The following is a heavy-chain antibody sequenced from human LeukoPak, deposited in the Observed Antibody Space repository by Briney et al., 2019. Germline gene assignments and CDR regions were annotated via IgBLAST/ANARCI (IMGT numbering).Heavy chain of an antibody. D-gene: IGHD3-3*02. CDR3: AREPQSFDNCFDP. V-gene: IGHV1-2*02. CDR2: IHPNNGGT. CDR1: GYTFTDYY. J-gene: IGHJ5*02. Sequence: ASVKVSCKASGYTFTDYYLHWVRQAPGQGLEWMGWIHPNNGGTHYAQKFQGRVTMSRDTSITTTYMELNRLRSDDTAVYYCAREPQSFDNCFDPWGQGTLVTVSS.